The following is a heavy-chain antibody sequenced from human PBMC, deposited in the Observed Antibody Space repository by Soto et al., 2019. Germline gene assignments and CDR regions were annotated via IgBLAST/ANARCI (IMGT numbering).Heavy chain of an antibody. CDR2: IYYSGST. CDR3: ARPSQSTVTTFAY. V-gene: IGHV4-31*03. D-gene: IGHD4-17*01. CDR1: GGSISSGGYY. J-gene: IGHJ4*02. Sequence: QVQLQESGPGLVKPSQTLSLTCTVSGGSISSGGYYWSWIRQHPGKGLEWIGYIYYSGSTYYNPSLKGRVTXSXDXXKNQFSLKLSSVTAADTAVYYCARPSQSTVTTFAYWGQGTLVTVSS.